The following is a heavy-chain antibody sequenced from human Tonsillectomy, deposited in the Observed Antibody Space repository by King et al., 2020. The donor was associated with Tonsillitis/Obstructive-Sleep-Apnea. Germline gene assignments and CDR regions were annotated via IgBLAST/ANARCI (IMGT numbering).Heavy chain of an antibody. CDR1: GYMFIGYY. CDR2: INPGGGGI. Sequence: VQLVESGAEVKKPGASVKVSCKASGYMFIGYYIHWVRQAPGQGLEWMGRINPGGGGINYAQKFQGRVTMTSDTSISTAYMELSSLRSDDTAVYYCSRKEGVGSVAGSDYWGQGTLVTVSS. V-gene: IGHV1-2*06. CDR3: SRKEGVGSVAGSDY. D-gene: IGHD6-19*01. J-gene: IGHJ4*02.